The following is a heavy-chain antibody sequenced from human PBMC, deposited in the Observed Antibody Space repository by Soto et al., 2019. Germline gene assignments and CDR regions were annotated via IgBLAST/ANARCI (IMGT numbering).Heavy chain of an antibody. D-gene: IGHD3-22*01. Sequence: GGSLRLSCAASGFTFSSYAMSWVRQAPGKGLEWVSAIGGSGGSTYYADSVKGRFTISRDNSKNTLYLQMNSLRAEDAAVCSSAKRWDLYDGCCYLDYWGQGTLVTVSS. CDR1: GFTFSSYA. V-gene: IGHV3-23*01. CDR3: AKRWDLYDGCCYLDY. J-gene: IGHJ4*02. CDR2: IGGSGGST.